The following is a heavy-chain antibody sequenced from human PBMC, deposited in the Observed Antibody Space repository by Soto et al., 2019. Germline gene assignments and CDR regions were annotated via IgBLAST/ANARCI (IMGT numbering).Heavy chain of an antibody. Sequence: SETLSLTCTVSGGSISSYYWSWIRQPPGKGLEWIGYIYYSGSTNYNPSLKSRVTISVDTSKNQFSLKLSSVTAADTAVYYCARGPSGFGELFWFDPWGQGTLVTVSS. D-gene: IGHD3-10*01. J-gene: IGHJ5*02. V-gene: IGHV4-59*08. CDR3: ARGPSGFGELFWFDP. CDR2: IYYSGST. CDR1: GGSISSYY.